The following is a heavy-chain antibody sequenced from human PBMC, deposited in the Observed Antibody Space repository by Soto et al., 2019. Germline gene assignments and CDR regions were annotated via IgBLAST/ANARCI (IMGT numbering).Heavy chain of an antibody. J-gene: IGHJ5*02. CDR2: MNPGSGDT. Sequence: ASVKVSCKASGYSFTNNDVSWFRQATGQGLEWMGWMNPGSGDTGYAQKFQGRVTMTRNISIATAYMELTSLRSDDTAIYYCARMATFGSLNWFDPWGQGTMVTVSS. CDR1: GYSFTNND. V-gene: IGHV1-8*01. D-gene: IGHD3-16*01. CDR3: ARMATFGSLNWFDP.